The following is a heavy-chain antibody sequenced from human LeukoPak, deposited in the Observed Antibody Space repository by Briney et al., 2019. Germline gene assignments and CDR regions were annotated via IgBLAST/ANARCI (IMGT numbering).Heavy chain of an antibody. Sequence: SETLSLTCTVSGGSISSYYWSWIRQPPGKGLEGIGYISYSGSTDYNPSLKSRVTISVDTSKNQFSLKLSSVTAADTAVYYCAREGVTKYYFDYWGQGTLVTVSS. D-gene: IGHD4-11*01. J-gene: IGHJ4*02. CDR2: ISYSGST. CDR1: GGSISSYY. CDR3: AREGVTKYYFDY. V-gene: IGHV4-59*01.